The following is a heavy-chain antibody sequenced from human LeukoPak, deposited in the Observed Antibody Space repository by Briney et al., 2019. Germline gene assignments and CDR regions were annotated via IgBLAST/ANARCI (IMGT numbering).Heavy chain of an antibody. J-gene: IGHJ6*02. D-gene: IGHD2-2*01. Sequence: SETLSLTCTVSGGSISSYYWSWIRQPAGKGLEWIGRIYTSGSTNYNPSLKSRVTMSVDTSKNQFSLKLSSVTAADTAVYYCARGSEAVPAATTIEYYYYGMDVWGQGTTVTVSS. CDR1: GGSISSYY. CDR3: ARGSEAVPAATTIEYYYYGMDV. V-gene: IGHV4-4*07. CDR2: IYTSGST.